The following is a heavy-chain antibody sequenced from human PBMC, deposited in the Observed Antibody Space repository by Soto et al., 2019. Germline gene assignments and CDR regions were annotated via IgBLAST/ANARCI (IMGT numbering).Heavy chain of an antibody. CDR2: IIPIFGTA. CDR3: ASVEGYQGWLDP. Sequence: SVKVSCKASGGTFSSYAISWVRQAPGQGLEWMGGIIPIFGTANYAQKFQGRVTITADESTSTAYMELSSLRSEDTAVYYCASVEGYQGWLDPWGQGTLVTVSS. V-gene: IGHV1-69*13. D-gene: IGHD5-18*01. J-gene: IGHJ5*02. CDR1: GGTFSSYA.